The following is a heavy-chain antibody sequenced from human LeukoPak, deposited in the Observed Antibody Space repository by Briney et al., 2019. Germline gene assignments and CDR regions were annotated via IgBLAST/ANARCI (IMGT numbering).Heavy chain of an antibody. V-gene: IGHV3-30-3*01. CDR2: ISYDGSNK. Sequence: QTGGSLRLSCAASGFTFSSYAMHWVRQAPGKGLEWVAVISYDGSNKYYADSVKGRFTISRDNSKNTLYLQMNSLRAEDTAVYYCARDRRPGVGELLVYYWGQGTLVTVSS. D-gene: IGHD2-21*02. CDR3: ARDRRPGVGELLVYY. J-gene: IGHJ4*02. CDR1: GFTFSSYA.